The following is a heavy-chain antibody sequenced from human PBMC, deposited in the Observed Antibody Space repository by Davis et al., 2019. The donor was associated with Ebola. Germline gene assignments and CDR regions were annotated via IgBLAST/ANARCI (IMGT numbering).Heavy chain of an antibody. CDR2: IIPIFGTA. J-gene: IGHJ5*02. CDR3: AGCGVPDWFDP. V-gene: IGHV1-69*05. D-gene: IGHD3-10*01. Sequence: AASVKVSCKASGGTFSSYAISWVRQAPGQGLEWMGGIIPIFGTANYAQKFQGRVTMTRDTSTSTVYMELSSLRSEDTAVYYCAGCGVPDWFDPWGQGTLVTVSS. CDR1: GGTFSSYA.